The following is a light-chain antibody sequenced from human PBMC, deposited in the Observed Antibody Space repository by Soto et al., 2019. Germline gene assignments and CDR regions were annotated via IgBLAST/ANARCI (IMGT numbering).Light chain of an antibody. CDR1: HDISTF. V-gene: IGKV1-39*01. J-gene: IGKJ5*01. Sequence: DIQLTQSPSLLSASIVDRVAITFRASHDISTFLAWYQQKPGKAPKLLIYEASTLQSGVPSRFTGSGSGTDFTLTISSLQPEDFATYFCQQSYTTPITFGQGTRLEIK. CDR2: EAS. CDR3: QQSYTTPIT.